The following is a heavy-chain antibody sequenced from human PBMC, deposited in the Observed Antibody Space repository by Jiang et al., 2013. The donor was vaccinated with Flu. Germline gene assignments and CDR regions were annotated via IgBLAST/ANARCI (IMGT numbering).Heavy chain of an antibody. CDR3: ARVYGGSHRWPVGPIGNY. Sequence: AEVKKPGASVKVSCKASGYTFTSYYMHWVRQAPGQGLEWMGIINPSGGSTSYAQKFQGRVTMTRDTSTSTVYMELSSLRSEDTAVYYCARVYGGSHRWPVGPIGNYWGQGTLVTVSS. CDR1: GYTFTSYY. CDR2: INPSGGST. D-gene: IGHD2-15*01. V-gene: IGHV1-46*01. J-gene: IGHJ4*02.